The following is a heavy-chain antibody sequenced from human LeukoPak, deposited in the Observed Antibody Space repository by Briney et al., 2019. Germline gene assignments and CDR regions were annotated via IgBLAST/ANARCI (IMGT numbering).Heavy chain of an antibody. J-gene: IGHJ6*02. CDR3: ARDRTLGYDILTGYYYYGMDV. Sequence: SETLSLTCTVSGGSISSYYWSWIRQPPGKGLEWIGYIYYSGSTNYNPSLKSRVTISVDTSKNQFSLKLSSVTAADTAVYYCARDRTLGYDILTGYYYYGMDVWGQGTTVTVSS. CDR1: GGSISSYY. V-gene: IGHV4-59*12. D-gene: IGHD3-9*01. CDR2: IYYSGST.